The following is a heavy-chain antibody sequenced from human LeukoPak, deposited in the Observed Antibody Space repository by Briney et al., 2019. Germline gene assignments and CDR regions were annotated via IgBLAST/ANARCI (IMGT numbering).Heavy chain of an antibody. V-gene: IGHV4-31*03. CDR1: GDSISSGDYY. CDR3: ARADLYYYHSSGTAMVFDI. Sequence: SETLSLTCSVSGDSISSGDYYWSWSRQHPGKGLEWIGYIHNSGSTYYNPSLKSRLTISVDTSKNQFSVKVTSVTAADTAVYYCARADLYYYHSSGTAMVFDIWGQGTMVTVSS. CDR2: IHNSGST. J-gene: IGHJ3*02. D-gene: IGHD3-22*01.